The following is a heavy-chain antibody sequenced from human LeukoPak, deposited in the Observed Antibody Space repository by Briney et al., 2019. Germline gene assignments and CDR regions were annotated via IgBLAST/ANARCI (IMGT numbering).Heavy chain of an antibody. J-gene: IGHJ6*03. CDR3: ASDRGYSYGYNYYYMDV. V-gene: IGHV1-18*01. CDR2: ISAYNGNT. CDR1: GYTFTSYG. D-gene: IGHD5-18*01. Sequence: ASVKVSCKASGYTFTSYGISWVRQAPGQGLEWMGWISAYNGNTNYAQKLQGRVTMTTDTSTSTAYMELRSLRSDDTAVYYCASDRGYSYGYNYYYMDVWGKGTTVTVSS.